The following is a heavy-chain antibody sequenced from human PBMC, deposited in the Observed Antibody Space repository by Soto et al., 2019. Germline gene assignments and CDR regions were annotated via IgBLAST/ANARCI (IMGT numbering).Heavy chain of an antibody. D-gene: IGHD4-17*01. Sequence: GGSLRLSCAASGFAFDDYAMHWVRQAPGKGLEWVSGISWNSGSIGYADSVKGRFTISRDNAKNSLYLQMNSLRAEDTALYYCAKVNGDYAIEYWGQGTLVTVSS. CDR2: ISWNSGSI. CDR1: GFAFDDYA. J-gene: IGHJ4*02. V-gene: IGHV3-9*01. CDR3: AKVNGDYAIEY.